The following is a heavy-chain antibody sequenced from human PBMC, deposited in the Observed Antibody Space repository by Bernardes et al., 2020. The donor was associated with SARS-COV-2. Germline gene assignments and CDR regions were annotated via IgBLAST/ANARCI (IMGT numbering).Heavy chain of an antibody. CDR2: RSGGDGAT. CDR3: AKDLFWWSAADF. J-gene: IGHJ4*02. D-gene: IGHD2-21*01. V-gene: IGHV3-23*01. CDR1: GFYFTSNG. Sequence: AGSLCLFCAASGFYFTSNGMSWVRHHPGKGLEWGPRSGGDGATTYADSVRGRFRSSRDTSKNTLFLQMKSLRVEATAIYYCAKDLFWWSAADFWGQGAVVTVS.